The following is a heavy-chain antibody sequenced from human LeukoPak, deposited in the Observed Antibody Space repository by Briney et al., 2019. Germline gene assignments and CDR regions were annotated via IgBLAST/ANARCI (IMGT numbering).Heavy chain of an antibody. Sequence: GGSLRLSCAASGFTFSSYGMHWVRQAPGKGLEWVAFIRYDGSNKYFADSVKGRFTISRDSSKNTLYLQMNSLRVDDTAVYYCAKDGTRGIRFGRIPHYFDYWGQGTLVTVSS. CDR1: GFTFSSYG. J-gene: IGHJ4*02. D-gene: IGHD3-10*01. CDR3: AKDGTRGIRFGRIPHYFDY. V-gene: IGHV3-30*02. CDR2: IRYDGSNK.